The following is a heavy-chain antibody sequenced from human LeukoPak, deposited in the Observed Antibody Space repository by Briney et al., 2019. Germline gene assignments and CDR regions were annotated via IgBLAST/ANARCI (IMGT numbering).Heavy chain of an antibody. D-gene: IGHD2-15*01. CDR2: VFYSGST. V-gene: IGHV4-39*07. Sequence: SDTLSLTCTVSSGPISASGYYWGWVRQPPGKGLEWIGSVFYSGSTFYNPSLKSRVSISVDTSKKQFSLKLTSVTAADTAVYYCARDNCSGGSCFHASYYYGMDVWGQGTTVTVSS. J-gene: IGHJ6*02. CDR3: ARDNCSGGSCFHASYYYGMDV. CDR1: SGPISASGYY.